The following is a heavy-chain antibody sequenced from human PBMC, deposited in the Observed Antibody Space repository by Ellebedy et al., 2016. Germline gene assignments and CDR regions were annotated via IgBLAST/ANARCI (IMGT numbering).Heavy chain of an antibody. V-gene: IGHV4-4*02. CDR2: IYHSGST. CDR1: GGSISSSNW. D-gene: IGHD3-16*01. Sequence: SETLSLTCAVSGGSISSSNWWSWVRQPPGKGLEWIGEIYHSGSTNYNPSLKSRFTISVDKSKNQFSLKLSSVTAADTAVYYCARVGGASYGMDVWGQGTTVTVSS. CDR3: ARVGGASYGMDV. J-gene: IGHJ6*02.